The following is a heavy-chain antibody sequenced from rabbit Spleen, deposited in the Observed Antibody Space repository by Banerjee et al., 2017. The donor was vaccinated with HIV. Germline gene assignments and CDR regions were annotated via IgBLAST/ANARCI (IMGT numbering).Heavy chain of an antibody. J-gene: IGHJ4*01. V-gene: IGHV1S40*01. D-gene: IGHD1-1*01. CDR2: IYTASSGIT. CDR3: GGEGEVSGARCL. CDR1: EVSFSSSSY. Sequence: QSLEESGGDLLNPGASPILTSTASEVSFSSSSYMSWVRQAPGKGLEWIACIYTASSGITYFATGAKGRFTISKHSANTMAQQMTSRTAAETATNFSGGEGEVSGARCLWGPGTLVTVS.